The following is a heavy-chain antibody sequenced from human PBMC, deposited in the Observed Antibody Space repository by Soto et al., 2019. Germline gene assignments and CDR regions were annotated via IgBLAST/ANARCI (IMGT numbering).Heavy chain of an antibody. V-gene: IGHV3-7*01. CDR3: TRGHYHNAV. J-gene: IGHJ4*02. CDR1: GFTFSTFW. Sequence: EVQLVESGGTLVQPGGSLRLSCTASGFTFSTFWMNWVRQAPGKGLEWVANIKADGSDKYYVDSVKGRFTISRDNAGNSLFLPMSSLRAEDTAVYYCTRGHYHNAVGGQGTLVTVSS. CDR2: IKADGSDK. D-gene: IGHD1-1*01.